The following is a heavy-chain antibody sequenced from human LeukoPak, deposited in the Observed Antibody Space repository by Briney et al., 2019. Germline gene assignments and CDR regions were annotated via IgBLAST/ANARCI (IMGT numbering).Heavy chain of an antibody. CDR2: IWYDGSNK. CDR3: AKGPAADFWSGYPPSLYYYYYMDV. V-gene: IGHV3-33*06. Sequence: GGSLRLSCAASGFTFSSYAMHWVRQAPGKGLEWVAVIWYDGSNKYYADSVKGRFTISRDNSKNTLYLQMNSLRAEDTAVYYCAKGPAADFWSGYPPSLYYYYYMDVWGKGTTVTVSS. D-gene: IGHD3-3*01. J-gene: IGHJ6*03. CDR1: GFTFSSYA.